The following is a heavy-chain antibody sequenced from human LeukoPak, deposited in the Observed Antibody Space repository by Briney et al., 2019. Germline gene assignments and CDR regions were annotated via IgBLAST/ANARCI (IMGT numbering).Heavy chain of an antibody. CDR1: GGSFSGYY. Sequence: SETLSLTCAVYGGSFSGYYWSWIRQPPGKGLEWIGEINHSGSTNYNPSLKSRVTISVDTSKNQFSLKLSSVTAADTAVYYCARAHSGGGDSSGWYYFDYWGQGTLVTVSS. CDR2: INHSGST. CDR3: ARAHSGGGDSSGWYYFDY. D-gene: IGHD6-19*01. J-gene: IGHJ4*02. V-gene: IGHV4-34*01.